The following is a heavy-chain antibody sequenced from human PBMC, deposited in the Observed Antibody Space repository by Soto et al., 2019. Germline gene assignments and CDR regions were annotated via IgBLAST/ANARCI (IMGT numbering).Heavy chain of an antibody. CDR2: IIPVLGIT. Sequence: QVQLVQSGAEVKKPGSSVKVSCKTSGDTFSTSTISWVRQAPGQGLEWMGRIIPVLGITIYAQNLQGRVTISADTSASTVSMELSGLRSEDTAVYYCARAPVDTSMVNLDYWGQGTLVTVSS. V-gene: IGHV1-69*02. D-gene: IGHD5-18*01. CDR3: ARAPVDTSMVNLDY. J-gene: IGHJ4*02. CDR1: GDTFSTST.